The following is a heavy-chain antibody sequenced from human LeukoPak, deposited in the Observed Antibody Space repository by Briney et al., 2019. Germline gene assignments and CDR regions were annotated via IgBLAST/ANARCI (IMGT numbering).Heavy chain of an antibody. CDR1: GYTFTSYD. D-gene: IGHD5-12*01. CDR2: MNPNSGNT. CDR3: ARAYDYVGDYSDY. V-gene: IGHV1-8*01. J-gene: IGHJ4*02. Sequence: GASVKVSCKASGYTFTSYDINWVRQATGQGLEWMGWMNPNSGNTGYAQKFQGRVTMTRNTSISTAYMELSSLRSEDTAVYYCARAYDYVGDYSDYWGQGTLVTVSS.